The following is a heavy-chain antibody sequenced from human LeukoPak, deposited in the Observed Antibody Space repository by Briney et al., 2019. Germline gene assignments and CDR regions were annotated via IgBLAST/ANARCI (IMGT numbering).Heavy chain of an antibody. V-gene: IGHV3-48*01. CDR3: ARGGSSSSSPGDY. CDR1: GFTFSSYS. D-gene: IGHD6-6*01. Sequence: GGSLRLSCAASGFTFSSYSMNWVRQAPGKGLEWVSYISSSSSTIYYADSVKGRFTISRDNAKNSLYLQVNSLRAEDTAVYYCARGGSSSSSPGDYWGQGTLVTVSS. CDR2: ISSSSSTI. J-gene: IGHJ4*02.